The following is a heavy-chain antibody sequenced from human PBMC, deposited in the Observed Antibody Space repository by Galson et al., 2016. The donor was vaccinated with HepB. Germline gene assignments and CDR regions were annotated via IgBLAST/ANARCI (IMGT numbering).Heavy chain of an antibody. V-gene: IGHV3-33*06. Sequence: SLRLSCAASGFTFSRFGMHGVRQAPVKWLESVAVIWFDVRDAYYGDSVKGLFTISKDNSNNMLYLQMNSLRAEDTAIYYCAKVGTTVLTPGKYRLEYFQLWGQGTLVTVSS. J-gene: IGHJ1*01. CDR1: GFTFSRFG. CDR3: AKVGTTVLTPGKYRLEYFQL. CDR2: IWFDVRDA. D-gene: IGHD4-23*01.